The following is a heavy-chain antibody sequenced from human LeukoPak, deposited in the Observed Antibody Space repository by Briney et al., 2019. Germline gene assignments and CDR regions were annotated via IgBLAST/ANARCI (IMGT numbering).Heavy chain of an antibody. CDR3: ARDFPLVVGATTDYFDY. J-gene: IGHJ4*02. CDR1: GYTFNSYG. Sequence: ASVKVSCKASGYTFNSYGISWVRQAPGQGLEWMGWISAYNGNTYYAQKLQGRVTMTTDTSTSTAYMELRSLRSDDTAVYYCARDFPLVVGATTDYFDYWGQGTVVTVSS. V-gene: IGHV1-18*01. CDR2: ISAYNGNT. D-gene: IGHD1-26*01.